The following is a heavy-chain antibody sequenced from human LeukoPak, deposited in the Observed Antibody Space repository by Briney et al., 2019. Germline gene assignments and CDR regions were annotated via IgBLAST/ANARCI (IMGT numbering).Heavy chain of an antibody. CDR3: ARGRNDFWRNYYDYYGMDV. CDR1: GGSISSGSYY. D-gene: IGHD3-3*01. Sequence: SQTLTLTCTVSGGSISSGSYYWSCIRQPAGQGLEWIGRIYTSGSTNYDPSIKSRVTISVDPYNNQFFLKLSSVTAADTTVYYCARGRNDFWRNYYDYYGMDVWGQGTTVTVSS. V-gene: IGHV4-61*02. J-gene: IGHJ6*02. CDR2: IYTSGST.